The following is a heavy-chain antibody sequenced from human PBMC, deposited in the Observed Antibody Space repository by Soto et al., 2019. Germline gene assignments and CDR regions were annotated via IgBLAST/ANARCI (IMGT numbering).Heavy chain of an antibody. CDR1: GFTFRRFW. Sequence: GXSLRLSGAASGFTFRRFWMSWVRQAPGKGLEWVANIKQDGSEKYYVDSVKGRFTVSRDNAKNSLYLQMNSLRAEDTAVYYCTRDSVAGEDYWGQGTLVTVSS. D-gene: IGHD6-19*01. CDR3: TRDSVAGEDY. CDR2: IKQDGSEK. J-gene: IGHJ4*02. V-gene: IGHV3-7*01.